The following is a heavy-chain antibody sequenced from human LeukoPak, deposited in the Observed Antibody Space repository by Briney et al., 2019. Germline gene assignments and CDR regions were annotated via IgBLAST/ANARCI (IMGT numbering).Heavy chain of an antibody. D-gene: IGHD6-6*01. J-gene: IGHJ3*02. CDR3: SRDGEYSGTDDAFDI. V-gene: IGHV3-30-3*01. CDR1: GFTFSSYA. Sequence: GGSLRLSCAASGFTFSSYAMHWVRQAPGKGLEWMAVISYDGSTNYYADPVKGRFTISRANSKNTPYLQMTSPRAEDTAVYYWSRDGEYSGTDDAFDIWGQGTMVTVSS. CDR2: ISYDGSTN.